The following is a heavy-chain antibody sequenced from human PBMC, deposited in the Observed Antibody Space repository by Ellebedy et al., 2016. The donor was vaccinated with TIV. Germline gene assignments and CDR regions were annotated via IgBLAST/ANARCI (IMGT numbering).Heavy chain of an antibody. CDR1: GFVFGSFW. D-gene: IGHD6-25*01. Sequence: GESLKISCVDSGFVFGSFWMSWVRQAPGKGLEWVANIKQDGSEKYYVDSVKGRFTIPRDNAKNSLYLQMNNLRPEDTAVYYCARGKAAPVEWGQGTLVTVSS. CDR3: ARGKAAPVE. V-gene: IGHV3-7*01. CDR2: IKQDGSEK. J-gene: IGHJ4*02.